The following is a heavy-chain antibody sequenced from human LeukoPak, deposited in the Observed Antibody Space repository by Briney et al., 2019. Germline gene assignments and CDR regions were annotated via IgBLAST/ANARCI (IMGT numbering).Heavy chain of an antibody. CDR3: AKGASSSRRYFDL. D-gene: IGHD6-6*01. CDR1: GFTFSSYA. CDR2: ISGTGGST. V-gene: IGHV3-23*01. Sequence: QPGGSLRLSCAASGFTFSSYAMSWVRQAPGKGLEWVSGISGTGGSTYYADSVKGRFTISRDNSKNTVSVQMDSLRAEDTAVYYCAKGASSSRRYFDLWGRGTLVTVSS. J-gene: IGHJ2*01.